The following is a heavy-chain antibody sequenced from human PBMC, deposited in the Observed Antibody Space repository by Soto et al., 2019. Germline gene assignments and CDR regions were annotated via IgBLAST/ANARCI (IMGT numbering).Heavy chain of an antibody. CDR3: ARSWFGSDWWAP. V-gene: IGHV4-59*01. D-gene: IGHD3-10*01. CDR1: GGSISSYY. CDR2: IYYSGST. Sequence: PLSLTFTVSGGSISSYYWIWIRQPPGKGLEWIGYIYYSGSTNYNPPLKSRVTISVDTSKNQFSLKLSSVTAADTAVDYCARSWFGSDWWAPWGKGTMVTVS. J-gene: IGHJ5*02.